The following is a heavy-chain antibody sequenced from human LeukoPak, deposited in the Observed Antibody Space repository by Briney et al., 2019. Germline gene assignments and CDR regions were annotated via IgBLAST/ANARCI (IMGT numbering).Heavy chain of an antibody. J-gene: IGHJ4*02. V-gene: IGHV4-30-2*01. CDR2: IYHSGST. Sequence: SETLSLTCAVSGGSISSGGYSWSWIRQPPGKGLEWIGYIYHSGSTYYNPSLKSRVTISVDRSKNQFSLKLSSVTAADTAVYYCARGPRGYYDSSGYYGNWGQGTLATVSS. D-gene: IGHD3-22*01. CDR3: ARGPRGYYDSSGYYGN. CDR1: GGSISSGGYS.